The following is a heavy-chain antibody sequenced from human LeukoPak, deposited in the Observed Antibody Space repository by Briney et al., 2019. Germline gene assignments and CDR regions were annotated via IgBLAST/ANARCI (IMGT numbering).Heavy chain of an antibody. CDR1: GFTFSSYG. CDR3: ARTYYYDSSGYYPIDY. D-gene: IGHD3-22*01. Sequence: GGSLRLSCAASGFTFSSYGMHWVRQAPGKGLEWVAVIWCDGSNKYYADSVKGRFTISRDNSKNTLYLQMNSLRAEDTAVYYCARTYYYDSSGYYPIDYWGQGTLVTVSS. J-gene: IGHJ4*02. CDR2: IWCDGSNK. V-gene: IGHV3-33*01.